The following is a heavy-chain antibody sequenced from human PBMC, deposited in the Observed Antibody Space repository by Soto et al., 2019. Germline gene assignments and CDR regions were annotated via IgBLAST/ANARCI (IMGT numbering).Heavy chain of an antibody. D-gene: IGHD1-20*01. CDR3: ARMITGTHDYYYYYGMDV. V-gene: IGHV1-69*01. CDR1: GGTFSSYA. Sequence: QVQLVQSGAEVKKPGSSVKVSCKASGGTFSSYAISWVRQAPGQGLEWMGGIIPIFGTANYAQKFQGRVTITADESTSTAYMELSSLRSEDTAVYYCARMITGTHDYYYYYGMDVWGQGTTVTVSS. J-gene: IGHJ6*02. CDR2: IIPIFGTA.